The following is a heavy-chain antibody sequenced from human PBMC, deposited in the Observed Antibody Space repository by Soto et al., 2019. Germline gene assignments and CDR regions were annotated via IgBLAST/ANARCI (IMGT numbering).Heavy chain of an antibody. CDR2: VFYTGFT. J-gene: IGHJ4*02. V-gene: IGHV4-39*01. D-gene: IGHD1-20*01. CDR1: GGSINSSDYY. CDR3: ATSQKGYNWNYFDH. Sequence: PSETLSLTCTVSGGSINSSDYYWGWLRQSPGKGPEWIGSVFYTGFTSYNPSLESRVSVSVDTSKNQLSLKVSGVSAADTAVYYCATSQKGYNWNYFDHWGQGALVTVSS.